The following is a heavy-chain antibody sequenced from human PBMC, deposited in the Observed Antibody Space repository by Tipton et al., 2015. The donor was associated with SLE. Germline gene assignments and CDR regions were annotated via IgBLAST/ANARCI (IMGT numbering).Heavy chain of an antibody. CDR2: IYYSGST. D-gene: IGHD3-3*01. Sequence: TLSLTCTVSGGSISSSSYYWGWIRQPPGKGLEWIGSIYYSGSTYYNPSLKSRVTISVDTSKNQFSLKLSSVTTADTAVYYCARFRYYDLLYYFDYWGQGTLVTFSS. J-gene: IGHJ4*02. V-gene: IGHV4-39*07. CDR3: ARFRYYDLLYYFDY. CDR1: GGSISSSSYY.